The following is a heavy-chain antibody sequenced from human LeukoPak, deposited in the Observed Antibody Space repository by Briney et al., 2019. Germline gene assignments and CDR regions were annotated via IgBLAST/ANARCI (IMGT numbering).Heavy chain of an antibody. J-gene: IGHJ3*02. Sequence: PSDTLSLTCTVSGDSISSNSYYWGWIRQPPGKGLEWSGSIYYSGASYYNPSLKRRVTISVDTSKTQFSLKLSSVPAADTPLFYCARHYYDSNGYYLEGFDIWGQGTMVAVSS. D-gene: IGHD3-22*01. CDR2: IYYSGAS. CDR3: ARHYYDSNGYYLEGFDI. CDR1: GDSISSNSYY. V-gene: IGHV4-39*01.